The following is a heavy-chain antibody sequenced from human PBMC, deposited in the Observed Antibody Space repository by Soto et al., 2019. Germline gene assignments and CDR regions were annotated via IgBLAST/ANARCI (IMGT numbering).Heavy chain of an antibody. CDR3: ARSVDYYDSSGLDY. V-gene: IGHV3-53*04. J-gene: IGHJ4*02. D-gene: IGHD3-22*01. CDR1: GFTVSSNY. CDR2: IYSGGST. Sequence: EVQLVESGGGLVQPRGSLRLSCAASGFTVSSNYMSWVRQAPGKGLEWVSVIYSGGSTYYADSVKGRFTISRHNSKNTLYLQMNSLRAEDTAVYYCARSVDYYDSSGLDYWGQGTLVTVSS.